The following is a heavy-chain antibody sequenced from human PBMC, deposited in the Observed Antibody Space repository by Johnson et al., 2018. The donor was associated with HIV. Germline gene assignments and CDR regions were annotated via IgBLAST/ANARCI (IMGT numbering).Heavy chain of an antibody. J-gene: IGHJ3*02. CDR1: GFTFSTYA. D-gene: IGHD2-15*01. CDR2: IWYDGSKK. CDR3: ASYCSGGSCYRRSPSDAFDI. V-gene: IGHV3-33*01. Sequence: QVQLVESGGGVVQPGRSLRLSCAASGFTFSTYAMHWVRQAPGKGLEWVAMIWYDGSKKYYADSVKGRFTISIDNSKNTLYLQMNSLRAEDTAVYYCASYCSGGSCYRRSPSDAFDIWGQGTMVTVSS.